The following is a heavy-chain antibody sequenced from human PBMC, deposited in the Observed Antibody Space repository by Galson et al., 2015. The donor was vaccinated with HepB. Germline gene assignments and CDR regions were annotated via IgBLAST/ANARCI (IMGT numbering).Heavy chain of an antibody. V-gene: IGHV3-23*01. CDR3: AKDRIIVVVPAAIDY. J-gene: IGHJ4*02. D-gene: IGHD2-2*01. Sequence: SLRLSCAASGFTFSSYAMSWVRQAPGKGLEWVSAISGSGGSTYYADSVKGRFTISRDNSKNTLYLQMNSLRAEDTAVYYCAKDRIIVVVPAAIDYWGQGTLVTVSS. CDR1: GFTFSSYA. CDR2: ISGSGGST.